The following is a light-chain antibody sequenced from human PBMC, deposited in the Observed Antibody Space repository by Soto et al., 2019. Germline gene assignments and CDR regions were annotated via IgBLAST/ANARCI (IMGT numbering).Light chain of an antibody. Sequence: QSVLTQPPSASGTPGQRVTISCSGSSSTIGSNYVYWYQQLPGTAPQLLIYTNSQRPSGVTDRFSGSKSGTSASLAISGLRSEDEDDYYCASWDDSLSGPVFGGGTKLTVL. V-gene: IGLV1-47*02. J-gene: IGLJ3*02. CDR2: TNS. CDR3: ASWDDSLSGPV. CDR1: SSTIGSNY.